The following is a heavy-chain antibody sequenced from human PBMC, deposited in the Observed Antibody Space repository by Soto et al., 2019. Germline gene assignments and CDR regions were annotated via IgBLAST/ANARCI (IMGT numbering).Heavy chain of an antibody. CDR2: INGGGDST. CDR3: ARGWTFDL. CDR1: GFTFSSYA. V-gene: IGHV3-23*01. D-gene: IGHD1-1*01. J-gene: IGHJ4*02. Sequence: EVLLLESGGGLVQPGGSLRLSCAASGFTFSSYAMSWVGQAPGKGLEWVSGINGGGDSTYFADSVRGRFTISRDNSKNTLFLQMNSLRAEDTAVYYCARGWTFDLWGQGTLVTVSS.